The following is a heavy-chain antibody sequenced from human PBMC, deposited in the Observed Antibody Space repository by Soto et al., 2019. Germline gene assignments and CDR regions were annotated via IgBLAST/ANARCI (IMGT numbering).Heavy chain of an antibody. D-gene: IGHD2-21*02. V-gene: IGHV4-4*02. CDR3: ASLYCGGDCDQGLDP. J-gene: IGHJ5*02. CDR2: IYHSGST. Sequence: PSETLSLTCAVSGGSISSSNWWRWVRQPPGKGLEWIGEIYHSGSTNYNPSLKSRVTISVDKSKNQFSLKLSSVTAADTAVYYCASLYCGGDCDQGLDPWGQGTLVTVSS. CDR1: GGSISSSNW.